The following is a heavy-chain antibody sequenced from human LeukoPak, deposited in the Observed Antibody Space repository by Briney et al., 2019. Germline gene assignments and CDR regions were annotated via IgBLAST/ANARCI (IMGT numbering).Heavy chain of an antibody. CDR1: GGSISSGGYY. Sequence: PSQTLSLTCTVSGGSISSGGYYWSRIRQHPGKGLEWIGYIYYSGSTYYNPSLKSRVTISVDTSKNQFSLKLSSVTAADTAVYYCARTMRWFGELLYHDYWGQGTLVTVSS. V-gene: IGHV4-31*03. CDR2: IYYSGST. D-gene: IGHD3-10*01. J-gene: IGHJ4*02. CDR3: ARTMRWFGELLYHDY.